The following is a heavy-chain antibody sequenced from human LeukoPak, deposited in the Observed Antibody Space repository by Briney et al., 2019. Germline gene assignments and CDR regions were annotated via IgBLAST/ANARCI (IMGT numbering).Heavy chain of an antibody. V-gene: IGHV3-21*01. CDR1: GFTFCNYT. D-gene: IGHD2-21*02. CDR3: ARSLSVVTAYLDY. CDR2: ISRSSNI. Sequence: GGSLRLSCAASGFTFCNYTMNWVRQAPGKGLEWVSLISRSSNIYYSDSVKGRFTISRDNAKNSLYLQMNSLRAEDTAVYYCARSLSVVTAYLDYWGQGMLVTVSS. J-gene: IGHJ4*02.